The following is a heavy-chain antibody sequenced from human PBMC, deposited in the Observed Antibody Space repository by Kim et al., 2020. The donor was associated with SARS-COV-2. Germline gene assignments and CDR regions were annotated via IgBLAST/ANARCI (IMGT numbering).Heavy chain of an antibody. J-gene: IGHJ6*02. V-gene: IGHV1-2*02. CDR1: GYTFTGYY. CDR2: INPNSGGT. D-gene: IGHD6-19*01. Sequence: ASVKVSCKASGYTFTGYYMHWVRQAPGQGLEWMGWINPNSGGTNYAQKFQGRVTMTRDTSISTAYMELSRLRSDDTAVYYCATPSDSSGWQRFPTWPDYYYYGMDVWGQGTTVTVSS. CDR3: ATPSDSSGWQRFPTWPDYYYYGMDV.